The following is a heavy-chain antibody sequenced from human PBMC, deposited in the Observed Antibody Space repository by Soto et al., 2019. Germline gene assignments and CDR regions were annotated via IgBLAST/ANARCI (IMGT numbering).Heavy chain of an antibody. J-gene: IGHJ3*02. CDR1: RFTFSSYA. D-gene: IGHD6-19*01. CDR2: IIGSGGST. CDR3: AKGSSSGWWDAFDI. V-gene: IGHV3-23*01. Sequence: EVQLLESGGGLVQPGGSLRLSCAASRFTFSSYAMTWVRQAPGKGPEWVSAIIGSGGSTYYADSVRGRFTISRDNPKNTLYLQMNSLRVEDTAVYYCAKGSSSGWWDAFDIWGQGTMVTVSS.